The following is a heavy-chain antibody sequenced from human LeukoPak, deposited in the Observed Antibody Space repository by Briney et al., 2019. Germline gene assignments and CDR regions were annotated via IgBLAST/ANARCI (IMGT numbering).Heavy chain of an antibody. J-gene: IGHJ4*02. D-gene: IGHD3-9*01. V-gene: IGHV3-23*01. CDR1: GIIFNVQA. Sequence: PGGSLRLSCVGSGIIFNVQAMNWPRQAPGKGLEWVSGISGSGLTTYYPDSVKGRFTISRDDSRNTLYLYINSLRADDTARYYCAKEVPGYYGMHCDYGGQGALVTVSS. CDR2: ISGSGLTT. CDR3: AKEVPGYYGMHCDY.